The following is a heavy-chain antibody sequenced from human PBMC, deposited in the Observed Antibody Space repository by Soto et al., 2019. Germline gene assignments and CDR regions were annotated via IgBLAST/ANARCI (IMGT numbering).Heavy chain of an antibody. Sequence: VESLKISCKGSGYSFISYWIGWVRQMPGKGLEWMGIIYPGDSDTRYSPSFQGQVTISADKSISTAYLQWSSLKASDTAMYYCARTSAAGKYYDGMDVWGQGTTVTVSS. V-gene: IGHV5-51*01. CDR3: ARTSAAGKYYDGMDV. CDR1: GYSFISYW. D-gene: IGHD6-13*01. J-gene: IGHJ6*02. CDR2: IYPGDSDT.